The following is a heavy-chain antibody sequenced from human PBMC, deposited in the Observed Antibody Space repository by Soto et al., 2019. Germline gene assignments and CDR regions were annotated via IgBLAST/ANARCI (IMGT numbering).Heavy chain of an antibody. CDR3: ARHYSAYSSSDWFDP. CDR1: GGSISTYY. J-gene: IGHJ5*02. D-gene: IGHD6-6*01. V-gene: IGHV4-59*08. Sequence: SETLSLTCTVSGGSISTYYWTWIRQPPGKGLEWIGYISYSGSTSYNPSLKSRVTISVDTSKNQFSLRLSSVTAADTAVYYCARHYSAYSSSDWFDPWGQGTLVTVSS. CDR2: ISYSGST.